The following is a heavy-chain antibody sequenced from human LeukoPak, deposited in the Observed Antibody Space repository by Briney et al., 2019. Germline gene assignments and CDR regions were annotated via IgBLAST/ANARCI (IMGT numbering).Heavy chain of an antibody. CDR2: ISSSSSYI. CDR3: ARERGYSYGYSDY. CDR1: GFTFSSSA. J-gene: IGHJ4*02. Sequence: GGSLRLSCAASGFTFSSSAMSWVRQAPGKGLEWVSSISSSSSYIYSADSVKGRFTISRDNAKNSLYLQMNSLRAEDTAVYYCARERGYSYGYSDYWGQGTLVTVSS. V-gene: IGHV3-21*01. D-gene: IGHD5-18*01.